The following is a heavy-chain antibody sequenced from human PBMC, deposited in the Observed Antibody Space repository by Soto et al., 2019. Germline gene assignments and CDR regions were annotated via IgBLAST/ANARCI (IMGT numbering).Heavy chain of an antibody. J-gene: IGHJ5*02. CDR3: AKDHPSYYDFWSGYYTPTFDP. CDR2: ISYDGSNK. V-gene: IGHV3-30*18. D-gene: IGHD3-3*01. CDR1: GFTFSSYG. Sequence: GGSLRLSCADSGFTFSSYGMHWVRQAPGKGLEWVAVISYDGSNKYYADSVKGRFTISRDNSKNTLYLQMNSLRAEDTAVYYCAKDHPSYYDFWSGYYTPTFDPWGQGTLVTVSS.